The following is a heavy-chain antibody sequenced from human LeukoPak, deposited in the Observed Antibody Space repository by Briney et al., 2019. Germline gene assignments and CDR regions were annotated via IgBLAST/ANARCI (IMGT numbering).Heavy chain of an antibody. CDR1: GFTFSSYA. CDR2: ISGRASST. D-gene: IGHD1-26*01. Sequence: GGSLRLSCAASGFTFSSYAMNWVRQAPGKGLEWVSGISGRASSTYYADSVKGRFTISRDNAKNTLYLQMNSLRAEDAAVYYCAKDGWGGGSYYWGQGTLVTVSS. CDR3: AKDGWGGGSYY. V-gene: IGHV3-23*01. J-gene: IGHJ4*02.